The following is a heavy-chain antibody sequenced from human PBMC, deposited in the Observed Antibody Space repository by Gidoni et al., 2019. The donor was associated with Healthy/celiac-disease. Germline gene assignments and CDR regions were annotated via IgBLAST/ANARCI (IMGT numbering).Heavy chain of an antibody. Sequence: QVQLVQSGAEVKKPGSSVKVSCKSSGGTFSSYAISWVRQAPGQGLEWMGGIIPIFGTANYAQKFQGRVTITADKSTSTAYMELSSLRSEDTAVYYGARQIWYSSSQGWFDPWGQGTLVTVSS. CDR1: GGTFSSYA. V-gene: IGHV1-69*06. CDR3: ARQIWYSSSQGWFDP. CDR2: IIPIFGTA. D-gene: IGHD6-6*01. J-gene: IGHJ5*02.